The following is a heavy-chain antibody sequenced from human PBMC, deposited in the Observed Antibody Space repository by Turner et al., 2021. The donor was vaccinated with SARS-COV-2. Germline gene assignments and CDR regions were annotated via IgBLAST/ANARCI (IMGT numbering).Heavy chain of an antibody. CDR3: ARDLFQDYGSGSYRLDN. D-gene: IGHD3-10*01. V-gene: IGHV3-33*08. Sequence: VQLLESGGGLVQPGGSLRLSCAASGFTFSSYGMHWVRQAPGKGMEWVEVIWYDGSNKYYADAGKGRFTISRDNSKNTLYLQMNSLRAEDTAVYYCARDLFQDYGSGSYRLDNWGQGTLVTVSS. J-gene: IGHJ4*02. CDR1: GFTFSSYG. CDR2: IWYDGSNK.